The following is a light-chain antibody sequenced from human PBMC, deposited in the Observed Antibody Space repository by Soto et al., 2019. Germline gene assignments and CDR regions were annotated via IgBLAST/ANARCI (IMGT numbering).Light chain of an antibody. Sequence: EIVLTQSPATVSVSPGERATLSCRASQSIETHLAWYQQRPGQAPRLLIFGASNRATGIPARFSGSGSGTDFTLTISSLQSGDSAVYYCQQYFHWPPYTFGQGTKLEIK. CDR3: QQYFHWPPYT. V-gene: IGKV3-15*01. CDR2: GAS. J-gene: IGKJ2*01. CDR1: QSIETH.